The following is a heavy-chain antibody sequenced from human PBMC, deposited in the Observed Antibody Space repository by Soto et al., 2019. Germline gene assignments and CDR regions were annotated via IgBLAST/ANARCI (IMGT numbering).Heavy chain of an antibody. Sequence: QVQLVQSGAEVKKPGASVKVSCKASGYTFTSYGISWVRQAPGQGLEWMGWISAYNGNTNYAQKLQGRVTMTTDTSKSTAYMELRSLRSDDTAVYYCARVDGVVVVPADPNWFDPWGQGTLVTVSS. CDR3: ARVDGVVVVPADPNWFDP. CDR2: ISAYNGNT. V-gene: IGHV1-18*01. D-gene: IGHD2-2*01. CDR1: GYTFTSYG. J-gene: IGHJ5*02.